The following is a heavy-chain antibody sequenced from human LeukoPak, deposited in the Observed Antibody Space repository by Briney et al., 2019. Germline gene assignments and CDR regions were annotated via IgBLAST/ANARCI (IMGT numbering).Heavy chain of an antibody. J-gene: IGHJ4*02. CDR3: ARDVLGYCSGGSCYYFDY. CDR1: GFTFSSYW. V-gene: IGHV3-7*01. D-gene: IGHD2-15*01. Sequence: PGGSLRLACAASGFTFSSYWMSWVRQAPGKGLEWVANIKQDGSEKYYVDSMKGRFTISRDNAKNSLYLQMNSLRAEDTAVYYCARDVLGYCSGGSCYYFDYWGQGTLVTVSS. CDR2: IKQDGSEK.